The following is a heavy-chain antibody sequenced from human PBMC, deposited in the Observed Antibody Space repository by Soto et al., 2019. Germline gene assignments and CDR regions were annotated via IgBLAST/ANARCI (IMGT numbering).Heavy chain of an antibody. CDR2: IYWDDDK. D-gene: IGHD2-21*02. Sequence: QITLKESGPTLVRPTQTLTLTCTFSGFSLSTRGVGVGWIRQPPGKALEWLALIYWDDDKRYSPSLKSRLTITKDTYKNQVVLTMTNMDPVDTATYYCAHSRCGGDCLQSYSSHYYYGMDVWGQGTTVTVSS. J-gene: IGHJ6*02. CDR3: AHSRCGGDCLQSYSSHYYYGMDV. V-gene: IGHV2-5*02. CDR1: GFSLSTRGVG.